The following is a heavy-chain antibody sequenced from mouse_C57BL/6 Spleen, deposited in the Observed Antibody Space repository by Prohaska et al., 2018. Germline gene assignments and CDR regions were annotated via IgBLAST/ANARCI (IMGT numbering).Heavy chain of an antibody. V-gene: IGHV3-1*01. CDR2: ISYSGST. D-gene: IGHD2-10*02. CDR1: GYSITSGYD. Sequence: DVQLQESGPGMVKPSQSLSLTCTVTGYSITSGYDWHWIRHFPGNKLEWMGYISYSGSTNYNPSLKSRISITHDTSKNHFFLKLNSVTTEDTATYYGARGGYGNFAMDYWGQGTSVTVSS. CDR3: ARGGYGNFAMDY. J-gene: IGHJ4*01.